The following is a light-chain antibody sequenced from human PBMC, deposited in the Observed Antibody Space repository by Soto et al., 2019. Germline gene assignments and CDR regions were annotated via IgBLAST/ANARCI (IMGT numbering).Light chain of an antibody. CDR2: DVD. V-gene: IGLV2-11*01. J-gene: IGLJ1*01. CDR1: SSDVGGYNY. CDR3: CSYAGSYTLYV. Sequence: QSALTQPRSVSGSPGQSVTISCTGTSSDVGGYNYVSWYRQHPGKAPKLMIYDVDKRPSGVPDRFSGSKSGNTASLTISGLQAEDEADYYCCSYAGSYTLYVSGTGTKVTVL.